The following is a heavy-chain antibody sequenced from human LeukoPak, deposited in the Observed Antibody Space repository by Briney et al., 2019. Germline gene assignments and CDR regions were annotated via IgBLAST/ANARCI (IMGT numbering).Heavy chain of an antibody. D-gene: IGHD3-22*01. CDR3: ARDPHRLRHKYGYYYDSSGYL. J-gene: IGHJ5*02. CDR1: GGSISSGSYY. Sequence: PSQTLSLTCTVSGGSISSGSYYWSWIRQPAGKGLEWIGRIYTSGSTNYNPSLKSRVTVSVDTSKNQFSLKLSSVTAADTAVYYCARDPHRLRHKYGYYYDSSGYLWGQGTLVTVSS. V-gene: IGHV4-61*02. CDR2: IYTSGST.